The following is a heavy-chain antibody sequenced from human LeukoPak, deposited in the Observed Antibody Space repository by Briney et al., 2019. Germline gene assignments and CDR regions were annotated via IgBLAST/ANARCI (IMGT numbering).Heavy chain of an antibody. V-gene: IGHV1-46*01. CDR2: INPSGGST. D-gene: IGHD5-18*01. CDR1: GYTFTSYY. CDR3: AREGTAMAEY. J-gene: IGHJ4*02. Sequence: ASVTVSCTASGYTFTSYYMHWVRQAPGQGLEWMGIINPSGGSTSYAQKFQGRVTMTRDTSTSTVYMELSSLRSGDTAVYYCAREGTAMAEYWGQGTLVTVSS.